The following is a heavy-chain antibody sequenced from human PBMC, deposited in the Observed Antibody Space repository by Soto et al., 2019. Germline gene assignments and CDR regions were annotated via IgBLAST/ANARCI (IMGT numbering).Heavy chain of an antibody. D-gene: IGHD6-19*01. CDR1: GFTFSTYA. CDR3: AKDRKSGSGWYWDY. CDR2: ISGSGGST. J-gene: IGHJ4*02. Sequence: PGGSLRLSCAASGFTFSTYAMSWVRQAPGKGLEWVSAISGSGGSTYYADSVKGRFTISRDNSKNTLYLQMNSLRAEDTAVYYCAKDRKSGSGWYWDYSGQGTLVTVSS. V-gene: IGHV3-23*01.